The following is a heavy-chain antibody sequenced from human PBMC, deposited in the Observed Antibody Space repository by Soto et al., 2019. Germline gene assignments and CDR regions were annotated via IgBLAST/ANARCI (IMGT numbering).Heavy chain of an antibody. J-gene: IGHJ6*03. CDR3: AMREEYCSSTSCLFYYYYYMDV. D-gene: IGHD2-2*01. CDR2: IYYSGST. CDR1: GGSISSGGYY. Sequence: PSETLSLTCTVSGGSISSGGYYWSWIRQHPGKGLEWIGYIYYSGSTYYNPSLKSRVTISVDTSKNQFSLKLSSVTAADTAVYYCAMREEYCSSTSCLFYYYYYMDVWGKGTTVTVSS. V-gene: IGHV4-31*03.